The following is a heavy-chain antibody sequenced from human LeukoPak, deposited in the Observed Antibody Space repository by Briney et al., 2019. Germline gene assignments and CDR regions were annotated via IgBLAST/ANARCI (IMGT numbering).Heavy chain of an antibody. Sequence: GGSLRLSCAVSGFTFSNYAMTWVRQAPGKGLEWVSAISGSGTSTYFADSVKGRFPISRDNSKNTLYLQMNSLRAEDTAVYYCARDAGGSSLHYFDYWGQGTLVTVSS. CDR3: ARDAGGSSLHYFDY. CDR2: ISGSGTST. V-gene: IGHV3-23*01. CDR1: GFTFSNYA. D-gene: IGHD6-13*01. J-gene: IGHJ4*02.